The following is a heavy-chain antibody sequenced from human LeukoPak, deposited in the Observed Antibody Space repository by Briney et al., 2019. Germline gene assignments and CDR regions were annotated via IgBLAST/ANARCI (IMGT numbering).Heavy chain of an antibody. CDR2: IIPIFSTA. D-gene: IGHD1-1*01. Sequence: GASVKVSCTASGGTFITYTINWVRQAPGQGLEWMGGIIPIFSTANYAQKFQGRVTVTTDDSTSTAFMELSSLRSEDTAVYYCATYMLRDNWNVHTFDSWGQGTLVTVSS. J-gene: IGHJ4*02. V-gene: IGHV1-69*05. CDR1: GGTFITYT. CDR3: ATYMLRDNWNVHTFDS.